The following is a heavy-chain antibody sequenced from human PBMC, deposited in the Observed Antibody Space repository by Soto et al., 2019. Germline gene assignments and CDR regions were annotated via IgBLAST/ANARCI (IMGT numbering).Heavy chain of an antibody. CDR3: ARFDGSSWSYYYYGMDV. J-gene: IGHJ6*02. D-gene: IGHD6-13*01. CDR1: GYTFTSYD. Sequence: ASVKVSGKASGYTFTSYDNNWVRQATGQGLEWMGWMNPNSGNTGYAQKFQGRVTMTRNTSISTAYMELSSLRTEDTAVYYCARFDGSSWSYYYYGMDVWGQGTTVTVSS. CDR2: MNPNSGNT. V-gene: IGHV1-8*01.